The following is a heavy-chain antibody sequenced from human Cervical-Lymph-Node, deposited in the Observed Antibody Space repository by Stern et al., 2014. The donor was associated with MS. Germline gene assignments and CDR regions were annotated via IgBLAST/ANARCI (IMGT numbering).Heavy chain of an antibody. CDR2: IYPADSDT. D-gene: IGHD3-22*01. CDR3: VRRRDSAGYDTFDL. CDR1: GYTFSNFW. Sequence: MQLVQSGAEVKKPGESLKISCRTSGYTFSNFWIGWVRQMPGKGLEWMGVIYPADSDTTYSPSLKGQVTISADESISTAYLQWRSLKASDTAMYYCVRRRDSAGYDTFDLWGQGTMLIVSS. V-gene: IGHV5-51*01. J-gene: IGHJ3*01.